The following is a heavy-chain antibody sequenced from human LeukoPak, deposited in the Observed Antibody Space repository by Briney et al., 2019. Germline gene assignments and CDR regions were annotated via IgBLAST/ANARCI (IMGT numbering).Heavy chain of an antibody. CDR2: IYRDGST. CDR3: ARDSGDGDYTPDMDV. D-gene: IGHD2-21*02. J-gene: IGHJ6*03. V-gene: IGHV3-53*01. CDR1: GFTVSSNY. Sequence: GGSLRLSCAASGFTVSSNYMNWIRQAPGKGLEWVSIIYRDGSTYYADSVKGRFTISRDKSKNTLSLQMNSLRAEDMAVYYCARDSGDGDYTPDMDVWGKGTTVTVSS.